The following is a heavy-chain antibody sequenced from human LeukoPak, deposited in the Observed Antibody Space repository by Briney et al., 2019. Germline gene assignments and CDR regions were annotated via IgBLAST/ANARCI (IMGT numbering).Heavy chain of an antibody. Sequence: ASVNVSCKVSGYTLTELSMQWVRQAPGKGLEWMGGFDPEDGEIIYAQKFQGRVTMTEDTSTDTAYMELSSLRSEDTAVYYCATQSPNYYGSGTYYNGSFDPWGQGTLVTVSS. V-gene: IGHV1-24*01. J-gene: IGHJ5*02. CDR3: ATQSPNYYGSGTYYNGSFDP. D-gene: IGHD3-10*01. CDR1: GYTLTELS. CDR2: FDPEDGEI.